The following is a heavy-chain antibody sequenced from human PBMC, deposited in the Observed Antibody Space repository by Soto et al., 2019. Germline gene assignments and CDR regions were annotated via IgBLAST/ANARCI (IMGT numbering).Heavy chain of an antibody. CDR3: AKDPFSDFYGSGGYHLKLPVSAF. Sequence: KGLEWVSAISRSGYSTYYAYSVKCRVTIFRDNSRNTMYVKMNTLRAEDTAVYYCAKDPFSDFYGSGGYHLKLPVSAFWG. CDR2: ISRSGYST. D-gene: IGHD3-22*01. J-gene: IGHJ6*03. V-gene: IGHV3-23*01.